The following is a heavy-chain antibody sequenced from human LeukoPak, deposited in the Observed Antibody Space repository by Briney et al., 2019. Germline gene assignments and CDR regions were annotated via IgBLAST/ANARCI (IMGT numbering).Heavy chain of an antibody. J-gene: IGHJ5*02. CDR3: AREHSGSYWFDP. D-gene: IGHD3-10*01. Sequence: SETLSLTCTVSGGSISSGDYYWCWIRQPPGKGLEWIGYIYYSGSTYYNPSLKSRVTISVDTSKNQFSLKLSSVTAADTAVYYCAREHSGSYWFDPWGQGTLVTVSS. V-gene: IGHV4-30-4*01. CDR2: IYYSGST. CDR1: GGSISSGDYY.